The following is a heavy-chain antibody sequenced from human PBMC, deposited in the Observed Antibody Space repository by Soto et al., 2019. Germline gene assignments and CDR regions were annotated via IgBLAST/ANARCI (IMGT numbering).Heavy chain of an antibody. J-gene: IGHJ6*02. CDR3: ARHRYNSGPTDNDMDV. CDR2: IYPGDSDT. V-gene: IGHV5-51*01. D-gene: IGHD6-19*01. CDR1: GHDFATYW. Sequence: GESLKISCKGSGHDFATYWIGWVRQMPGKGLEWMGIIYPGDSDTKYSPSFQGQVTISVDKSISTAYLQWSSLKASDTAMYYCARHRYNSGPTDNDMDVWGQGTTVTVSS.